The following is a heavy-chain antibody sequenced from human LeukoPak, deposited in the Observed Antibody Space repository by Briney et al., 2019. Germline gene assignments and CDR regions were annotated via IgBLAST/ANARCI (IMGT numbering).Heavy chain of an antibody. D-gene: IGHD3-10*01. CDR1: GSTFSSYS. CDR2: ISSSSSYI. Sequence: GGSLRLSCAASGSTFSSYSMNWVRQAPGKGLEWVSSISSSSSYIYYADSVKGRFTISRDNAKNSLYLQMNSLRAEDTAVYYCARDPLWFGGDYFDYWGQGTLVTVSS. CDR3: ARDPLWFGGDYFDY. V-gene: IGHV3-21*01. J-gene: IGHJ4*02.